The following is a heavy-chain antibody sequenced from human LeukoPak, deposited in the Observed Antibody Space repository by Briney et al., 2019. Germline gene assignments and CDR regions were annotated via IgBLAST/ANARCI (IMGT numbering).Heavy chain of an antibody. CDR3: ARHDWLDP. Sequence: GGSLRLSCAASGFTFSSYAMSWVRQAPGKGLEWVSAISDSTYYADSVKGRFTISRDNSKNTLYLQMNSLRSEDTAVYYCARHDWLDPWGPGTLVTVSS. V-gene: IGHV3-23*01. CDR2: ISDST. CDR1: GFTFSSYA. J-gene: IGHJ5*02.